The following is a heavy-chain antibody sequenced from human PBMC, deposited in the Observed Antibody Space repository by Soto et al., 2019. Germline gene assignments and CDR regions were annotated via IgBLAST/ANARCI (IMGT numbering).Heavy chain of an antibody. J-gene: IGHJ4*02. CDR1: GFTFTNYW. V-gene: IGHV3-74*01. Sequence: EVQLMESGGGLVQPGGSLRLSCAASGFTFTNYWTHWVRQAPGKGLVWVSCIGGDGSTTYADPVKGRFTLSIDNAKNTVYLQMNSLRAEDTAMYYCARDGGSADIDFDYWGQGTLVTVSS. CDR2: IGGDGST. D-gene: IGHD2-15*01. CDR3: ARDGGSADIDFDY.